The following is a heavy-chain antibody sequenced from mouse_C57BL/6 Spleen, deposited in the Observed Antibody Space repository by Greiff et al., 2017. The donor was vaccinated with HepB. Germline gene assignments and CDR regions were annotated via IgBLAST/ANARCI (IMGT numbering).Heavy chain of an antibody. CDR1: GFTFSSYG. CDR2: ISSGGSYT. CDR3: ASPGDGYYGGFAY. Sequence: EVKLQESGGDLVKPGGSLKLSCAASGFTFSSYGMSWVRQTPDKRLEWVATISSGGSYTYYPDSVKGRFTISRDNAKNTLYLQMSSLKSEDTAMYYCASPGDGYYGGFAYWGQGTLVTVSA. V-gene: IGHV5-6*01. J-gene: IGHJ3*01. D-gene: IGHD2-3*01.